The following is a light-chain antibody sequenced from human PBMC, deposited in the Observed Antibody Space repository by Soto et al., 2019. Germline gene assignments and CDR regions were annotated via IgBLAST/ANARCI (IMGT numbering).Light chain of an antibody. J-gene: IGKJ4*01. CDR3: QQYKSYFLT. CDR2: KAS. CDR1: QSISSW. Sequence: DIQMTQSPSTLSASVGDRVTITCRASQSISSWLAWYQQKPGKAPKLLIYKASSLESGVPSRFSGSGSGTEFTLTISSLQPDDFATYYCQQYKSYFLTFGGGTNVEIK. V-gene: IGKV1-5*03.